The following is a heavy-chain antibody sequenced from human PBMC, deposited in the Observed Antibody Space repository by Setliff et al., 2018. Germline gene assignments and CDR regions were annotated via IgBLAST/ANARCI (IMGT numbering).Heavy chain of an antibody. V-gene: IGHV4-59*01. CDR2: IYYSGST. J-gene: IGHJ5*02. CDR1: GGSISSYY. Sequence: PSETLSLTCTVSGGSISSYYWSWIRQPPGKGLEWIGYIYYSGSTNYNPSLKSRVTISVDTSKNQFSLKLSSVTAADTAVYYCARVVLYHNWFDPWGQGTLVTVS. CDR3: ARVVLYHNWFDP.